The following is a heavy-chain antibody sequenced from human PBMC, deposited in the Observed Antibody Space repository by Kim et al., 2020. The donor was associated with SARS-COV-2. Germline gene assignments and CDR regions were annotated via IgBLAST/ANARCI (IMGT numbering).Heavy chain of an antibody. D-gene: IGHD3-9*01. CDR2: IYYSGST. J-gene: IGHJ3*01. CDR1: GGSISSSSYY. Sequence: SETLSLTCTVSGGSISSSSYYWGWIRQPPGKGLEWIGSIYYSGSTYYNPSLKSRVTISVDTSKNQFSLKLSSVTAADTAVYYCARQGRYFVRLGAFDLWGQGTMVTVSS. V-gene: IGHV4-39*01. CDR3: ARQGRYFVRLGAFDL.